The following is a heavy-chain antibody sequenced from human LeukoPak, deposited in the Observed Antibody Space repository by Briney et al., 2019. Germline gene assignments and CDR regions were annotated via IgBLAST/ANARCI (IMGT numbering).Heavy chain of an antibody. CDR3: AREGEYCSGGSCADFDY. CDR1: GFTFSSYG. CDR2: ISITSSYI. Sequence: PAGSLRLSCAASGFTFSSYGLNWVRQAPGKGLGWVSSISITSSYIYYANSLKGRFTIHRDNAKNSLYLQMNSLRAEDTAVYYCAREGEYCSGGSCADFDYWGQGTLVTVSS. J-gene: IGHJ4*02. V-gene: IGHV3-21*01. D-gene: IGHD2-15*01.